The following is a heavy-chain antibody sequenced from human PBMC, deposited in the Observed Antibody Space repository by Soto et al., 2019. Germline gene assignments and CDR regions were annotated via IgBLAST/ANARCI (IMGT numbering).Heavy chain of an antibody. V-gene: IGHV1-69*02. J-gene: IGHJ4*02. CDR3: ASGGVVATIKNDY. CDR2: IIPILGIA. D-gene: IGHD5-12*01. Sequence: QVQLVQSGAEVKKPGSSVKVSCKASGGTFSSYTISWVRQAPGQGLEWMGRIIPILGIANYAQKFQGRVTTTADKSTSTAYMELSSLRSEDTAVYYCASGGVVATIKNDYWGQGTLVTVSS. CDR1: GGTFSSYT.